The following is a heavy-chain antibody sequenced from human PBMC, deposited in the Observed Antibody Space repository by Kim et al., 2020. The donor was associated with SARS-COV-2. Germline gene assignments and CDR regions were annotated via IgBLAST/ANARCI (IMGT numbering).Heavy chain of an antibody. CDR1: GYTFTSYA. D-gene: IGHD6-13*01. Sequence: ASVKVSCKASGYTFTSYAMHWVRQAPGQRLEWMGWINAGNGNTKYSQKFQGRVTITRDTSASTAYMELSSLRSEDTAVYYCARVRIAAAGTGSYWGQGTLVTVSS. CDR2: INAGNGNT. V-gene: IGHV1-3*01. CDR3: ARVRIAAAGTGSY. J-gene: IGHJ4*02.